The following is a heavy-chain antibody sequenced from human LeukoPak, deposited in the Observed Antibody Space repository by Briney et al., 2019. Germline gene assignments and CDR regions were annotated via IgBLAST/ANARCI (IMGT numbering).Heavy chain of an antibody. D-gene: IGHD5-12*01. Sequence: NPSETLSLTCTVSGGSISNYFWSWVRQPAGKGLEWIGRIYSTGRSDYNPSLKSRITMSVDTSKNQFSLKLSSVTAADTAVYYCARATSSYFYYMDVWGKGTTVTISS. CDR1: GGSISNYF. V-gene: IGHV4-4*07. J-gene: IGHJ6*03. CDR2: IYSTGRS. CDR3: ARATSSYFYYMDV.